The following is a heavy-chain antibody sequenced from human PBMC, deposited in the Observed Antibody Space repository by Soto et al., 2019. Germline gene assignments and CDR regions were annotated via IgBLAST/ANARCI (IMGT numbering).Heavy chain of an antibody. V-gene: IGHV4-61*01. CDR2: IYNNRTF. CDR3: ARVPLDYCNSHYFDF. D-gene: IGHD3-9*01. CDR1: GGSVSSGSFY. Sequence: PSETLSLTCTVSGGSVSSGSFYWSWIRQPPGKGLEWVGFIYNNRTFNYNPSLKSRVTISVATSKHQFSLKLSSVTAADTAIYYCARVPLDYCNSHYFDFWGQGALVTVSS. J-gene: IGHJ4*02.